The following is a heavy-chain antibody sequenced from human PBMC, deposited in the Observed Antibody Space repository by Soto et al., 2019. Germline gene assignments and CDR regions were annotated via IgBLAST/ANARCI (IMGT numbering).Heavy chain of an antibody. Sequence: ASVKVSCKASGYTFTSYGISWVRQAPGQGLEWMGWISAYNGNTNYAQKLQGRVTMTTDTSTSTAYMELRSPRSDDTAVYYCARDLGERYSYGTGIFDYWGQGTLVTVSS. D-gene: IGHD5-18*01. V-gene: IGHV1-18*01. CDR2: ISAYNGNT. J-gene: IGHJ4*02. CDR3: ARDLGERYSYGTGIFDY. CDR1: GYTFTSYG.